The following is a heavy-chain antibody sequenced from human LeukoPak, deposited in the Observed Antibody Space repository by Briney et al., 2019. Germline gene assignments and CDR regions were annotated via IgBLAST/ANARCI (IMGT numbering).Heavy chain of an antibody. CDR2: IIPIFGTV. Sequence: SSVKVSCKASGGTFSSYAISWVRQAPGQGLEWMGGIIPIFGTVNYAQKFQGRVTITADESTSTAYMELSSLRSEDTAVYYCARTVDTAMALDYWGQGTLVTVSS. V-gene: IGHV1-69*13. CDR1: GGTFSSYA. CDR3: ARTVDTAMALDY. J-gene: IGHJ4*02. D-gene: IGHD5-18*01.